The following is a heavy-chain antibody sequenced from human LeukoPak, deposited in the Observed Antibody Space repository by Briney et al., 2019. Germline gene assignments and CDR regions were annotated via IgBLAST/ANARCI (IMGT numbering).Heavy chain of an antibody. D-gene: IGHD2/OR15-2a*01. V-gene: IGHV3-30-3*01. CDR1: GFTFSSYA. J-gene: IGHJ3*02. CDR2: ISYDGSNK. CDR3: AKDLFYSFDI. Sequence: GGSLRLSCAASGFTFSSYAMHWVRQAPGRGLEWVAVISYDGSNKYYADSVKGRFTISRDNSKNTLYLQMNSLRADDTALYRCAKDLFYSFDIWGQGTEVTVSS.